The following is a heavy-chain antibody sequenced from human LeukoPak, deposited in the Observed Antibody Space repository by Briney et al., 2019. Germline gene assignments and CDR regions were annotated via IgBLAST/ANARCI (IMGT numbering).Heavy chain of an antibody. Sequence: GGSLRLSCAVSGITLSNYGMTWVRQAPGKGLEWVAGISDTGGRTNYADSVKGRFTISRDSPKNTLYLQMNSLRAEDTAVYFCAKRGVVIRVILVGFHKEAYYFDSWGQGALVTVSS. V-gene: IGHV3-23*01. CDR3: AKRGVVIRVILVGFHKEAYYFDS. D-gene: IGHD3-22*01. CDR2: ISDTGGRT. J-gene: IGHJ4*02. CDR1: GITLSNYG.